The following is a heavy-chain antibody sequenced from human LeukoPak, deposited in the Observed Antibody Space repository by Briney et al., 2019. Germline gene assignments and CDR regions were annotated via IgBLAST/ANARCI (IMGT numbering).Heavy chain of an antibody. CDR1: GSTFSNAW. J-gene: IGHJ4*02. D-gene: IGHD2/OR15-2a*01. CDR2: IYYSANA. V-gene: IGHV4-59*08. CDR3: ASHNSLGGPLAHFDY. Sequence: GSLRLSCAASGSTFSNAWMSWVRQAPGKGLEWVGFIYYSANANYNPSLKSRVTISVDTSKNHLSLKLNSVTAADTAVYYCASHNSLGGPLAHFDYWGQGLLVAVSS.